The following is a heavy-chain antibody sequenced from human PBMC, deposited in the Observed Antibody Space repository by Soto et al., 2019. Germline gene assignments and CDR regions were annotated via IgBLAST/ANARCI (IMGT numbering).Heavy chain of an antibody. J-gene: IGHJ6*02. CDR3: ARSVVVPADGWGYYYYYGMDV. V-gene: IGHV1-69*13. D-gene: IGHD2-2*01. CDR1: GGTFSSYA. Sequence: ASVKVSCKASGGTFSSYAISWVRQAPGQGLEWMGGIIPIFGTANYAQKFQGRVTITADESTSTAYMELSSLRSEDTAVYYCARSVVVPADGWGYYYYYGMDVWGQGTTVTVSS. CDR2: IIPIFGTA.